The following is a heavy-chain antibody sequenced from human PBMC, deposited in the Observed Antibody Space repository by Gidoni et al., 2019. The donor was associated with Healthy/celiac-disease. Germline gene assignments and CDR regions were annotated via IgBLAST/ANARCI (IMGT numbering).Heavy chain of an antibody. CDR2: INHSGST. V-gene: IGHV4-34*01. D-gene: IGHD6-19*01. J-gene: IGHJ4*02. Sequence: YGGSFSGYYWRWIRQPPGKGLEWIGEINHSGSTNYNPSLKSRVTISVDTSKNQFSLKLSSVTAADTAVYYCARIWLVRGIDYWGQGTLVTVSS. CDR3: ARIWLVRGIDY. CDR1: GGSFSGYY.